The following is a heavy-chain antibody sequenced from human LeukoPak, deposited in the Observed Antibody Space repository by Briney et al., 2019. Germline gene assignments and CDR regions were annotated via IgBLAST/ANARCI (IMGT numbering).Heavy chain of an antibody. D-gene: IGHD4-23*01. J-gene: IGHJ6*02. CDR2: ISSSSSYI. CDR1: GFTFSSYS. V-gene: IGHV3-21*01. CDR3: ARALTVVTHGGMDV. Sequence: GGSLRLSCAASGFTFSSYSMNWVRQAPGKGLEWVSSISSSSSYIYYADSVKGRFTISRDNAKNSLYLQMNSLRAEDTAVYYCARALTVVTHGGMDVWGQGTTVTVSS.